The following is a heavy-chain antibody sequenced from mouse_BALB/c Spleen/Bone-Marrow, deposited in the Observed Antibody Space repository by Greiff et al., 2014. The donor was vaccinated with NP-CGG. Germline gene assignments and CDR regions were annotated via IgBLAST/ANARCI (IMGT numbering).Heavy chain of an antibody. J-gene: IGHJ3*01. CDR3: ARSGRYDGFAY. Sequence: VQLKDSGPELVKPGASVKMSCKASGYTFTGYVMHWVKQKPGQGLEWIGYINPYNDGTKYNEKFKGKATLTSDKSSSTAYMELSSLTSEDSAVYYCARSGRYDGFAYWGQGTLVTVSA. D-gene: IGHD2-14*01. V-gene: IGHV1-14*01. CDR1: GYTFTGYV. CDR2: INPYNDGT.